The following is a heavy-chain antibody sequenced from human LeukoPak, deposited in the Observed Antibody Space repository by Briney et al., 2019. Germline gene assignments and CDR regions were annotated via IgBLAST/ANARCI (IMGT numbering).Heavy chain of an antibody. Sequence: SVKVSCKASGGTFSSYAISWVRQAPGQGLEWMGGIIPIFGTANYAQKFQGRVTITADESTSTAYMELSSLRSEDTAVYYCARVGEDISCTNGVCSPRTTFDYWGQGTLVTVSS. CDR1: GGTFSSYA. V-gene: IGHV1-69*13. CDR2: IIPIFGTA. J-gene: IGHJ4*02. CDR3: ARVGEDISCTNGVCSPRTTFDY. D-gene: IGHD2-8*01.